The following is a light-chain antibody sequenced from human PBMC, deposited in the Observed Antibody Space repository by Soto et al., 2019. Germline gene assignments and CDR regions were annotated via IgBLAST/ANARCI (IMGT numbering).Light chain of an antibody. Sequence: EIVLTQSPATLSLSPGARAPLSCRASQSVSSYLAWYQQKPGQAPRLLIYDASNRATGIPARFSGSGSGADFTLTISSLEPEDFAVYYCQQRSNLPWTFGQGTKVDIK. J-gene: IGKJ1*01. CDR1: QSVSSY. CDR3: QQRSNLPWT. CDR2: DAS. V-gene: IGKV3-11*01.